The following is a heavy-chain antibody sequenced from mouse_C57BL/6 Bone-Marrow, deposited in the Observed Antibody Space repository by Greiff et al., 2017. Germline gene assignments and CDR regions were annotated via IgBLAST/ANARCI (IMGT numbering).Heavy chain of an antibody. CDR2: IDPSDSYT. CDR1: GFTFTSYW. J-gene: IGHJ3*01. CDR3: ASDGYFAWFAY. Sequence: VQLQQPGAELVKPGASVKLSCKASGFTFTSYWMKWVKQRPGQGLEWIGEIDPSDSYTNYNQKFKGKATLTVDTSSSTAYMQLISLTSEYSAVYDCASDGYFAWFAYWGQGTRVTVSA. V-gene: IGHV1-50*01. D-gene: IGHD2-3*01.